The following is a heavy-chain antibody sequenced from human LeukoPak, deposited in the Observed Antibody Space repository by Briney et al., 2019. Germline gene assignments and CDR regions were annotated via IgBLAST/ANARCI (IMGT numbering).Heavy chain of an antibody. J-gene: IGHJ4*02. CDR3: ARASNTLYGGQFFDS. V-gene: IGHV1-2*02. CDR1: GYTFTGNN. CDR2: IHVKNGDT. D-gene: IGHD2-15*01. Sequence: ASVKVSCKASGYTFTGNNIHWVRQAPGQGLECMGWIHVKNGDTNYEQNFRGRVTMTMDTSTSTAYMELSGLRFDDTAVYYCARASNTLYGGQFFDSWGQGTLVAVSS.